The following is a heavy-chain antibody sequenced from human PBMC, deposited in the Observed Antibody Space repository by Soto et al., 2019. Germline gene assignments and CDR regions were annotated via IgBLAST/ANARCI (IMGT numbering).Heavy chain of an antibody. Sequence: GWSLRLSCAASGFSFSSYAMTWVRQAPGKGLEWVSAITDSGGDSYHADSVKGRFTISRDNTKNTLYMQMNSLRAEDTAVYYCAKGSTSSRPYYFDYWGQGTPVTVSS. D-gene: IGHD6-13*01. CDR2: ITDSGGDS. V-gene: IGHV3-23*01. J-gene: IGHJ4*02. CDR3: AKGSTSSRPYYFDY. CDR1: GFSFSSYA.